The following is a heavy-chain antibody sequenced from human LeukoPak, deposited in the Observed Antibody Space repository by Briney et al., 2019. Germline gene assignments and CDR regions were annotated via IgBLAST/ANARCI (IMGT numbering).Heavy chain of an antibody. CDR1: GYTFTGYY. V-gene: IGHV1-2*02. J-gene: IGHJ4*02. CDR2: INPNSGGT. Sequence: ASVKVSCKASGYTFTGYYMHWVRQAPGQGLEWMGWINPNSGGTNYAQKFQGRVTMTRDTSISTAYMELSRLRSDDTAVYYCARAEAYYDFWSGNLFDNWGQGTLVTVSS. D-gene: IGHD3-3*01. CDR3: ARAEAYYDFWSGNLFDN.